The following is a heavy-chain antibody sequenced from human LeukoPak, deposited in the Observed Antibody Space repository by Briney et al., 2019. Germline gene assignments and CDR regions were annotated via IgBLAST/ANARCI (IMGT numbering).Heavy chain of an antibody. D-gene: IGHD6-19*01. J-gene: IGHJ4*02. Sequence: QPGGSLRLSCAASGFTFSSYWMHWVRQVPGKGLVWVSRIGSDGSSTSFADSVKGRFTISRDNAKNTLYLQMNSLRAEDTAVYYCARDGEIGGSSGWYPYFDYWGQGTLVTVSS. CDR3: ARDGEIGGSSGWYPYFDY. CDR2: IGSDGSST. V-gene: IGHV3-74*01. CDR1: GFTFSSYW.